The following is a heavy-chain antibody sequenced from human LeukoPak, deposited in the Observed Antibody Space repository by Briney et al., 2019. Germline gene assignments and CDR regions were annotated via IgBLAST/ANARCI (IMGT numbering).Heavy chain of an antibody. V-gene: IGHV5-51*01. J-gene: IGHJ3*01. D-gene: IGHD2-2*02. CDR3: AGHSFDTVDAFDV. Sequence: GESLKISCKASGFSFTNYWIGWVRQMPGKGLEWMGIIYPGDSDTRYSPSFQGQVTISADKSSSTAYLQWRSLKASDTAMYYCAGHSFDTVDAFDVWGQWTIVIVSA. CDR1: GFSFTNYW. CDR2: IYPGDSDT.